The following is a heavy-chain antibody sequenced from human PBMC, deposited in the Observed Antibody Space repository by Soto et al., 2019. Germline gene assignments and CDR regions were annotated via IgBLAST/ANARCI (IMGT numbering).Heavy chain of an antibody. D-gene: IGHD4-17*01. J-gene: IGHJ6*04. Sequence: SETLSLTCAVSGGPITRTNWWTWVRQPPGKGLEWVGQIFDNGSTNFNPSLKSRVSISVDTPKNQFSLKLSSVTAADTAVYYCAREVYGLLDVWGKGTTVTVSS. CDR3: AREVYGLLDV. CDR2: IFDNGST. CDR1: GGPITRTNW. V-gene: IGHV4-4*02.